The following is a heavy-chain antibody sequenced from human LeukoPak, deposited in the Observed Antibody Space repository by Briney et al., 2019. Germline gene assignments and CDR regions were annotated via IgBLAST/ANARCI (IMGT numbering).Heavy chain of an antibody. CDR2: INANSGTT. J-gene: IGHJ5*02. Sequence: PAGSLSLSCTASGFAFSVYAMSWLRQPPGKGLEWVSTINANSGTTSYAASVRGRFTISRDNSKNTLYLQLNTLRADDTATYYCAKPISGGLAVTADWFHPWG. CDR3: AKPISGGLAVTADWFHP. V-gene: IGHV3-23*01. CDR1: GFAFSVYA. D-gene: IGHD6-19*01.